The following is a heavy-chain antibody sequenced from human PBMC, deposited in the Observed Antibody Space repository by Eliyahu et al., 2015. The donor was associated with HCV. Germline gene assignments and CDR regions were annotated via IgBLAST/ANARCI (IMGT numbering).Heavy chain of an antibody. J-gene: IGHJ3*02. CDR1: GASVSSSTSY. V-gene: IGHV4-39*01. CDR3: ARHRTDCPGGNCYFDAFDM. CDR2: IYYSWST. D-gene: IGHD2-15*01. Sequence: QLQLQESGPGLVKPSETLSLTCTVSGASVSSSTSYWGWIRQPPGKGLGGIGTIYYSWSTYYNPSLKSRVTISGDTSKHQFSLKLSSVSAADTAVYYCARHRTDCPGGNCYFDAFDMWGQGTVVTVSS.